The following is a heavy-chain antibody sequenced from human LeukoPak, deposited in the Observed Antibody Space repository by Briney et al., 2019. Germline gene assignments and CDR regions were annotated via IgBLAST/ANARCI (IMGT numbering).Heavy chain of an antibody. CDR3: VRSYWSITSCYSPPDY. D-gene: IGHD2-2*01. J-gene: IGHJ4*02. CDR1: GCTCSNYS. V-gene: IGHV3-21*01. Sequence: GGSLRLSCVASGCTCSNYSMDWVRQAPGQGLEWVSSISCSSSYRYYADSVKGRFTISRDNAKNSLYLQMNSLIAEDTAVYYCVRSYWSITSCYSPPDYWGQGTLVTVSS. CDR2: ISCSSSYR.